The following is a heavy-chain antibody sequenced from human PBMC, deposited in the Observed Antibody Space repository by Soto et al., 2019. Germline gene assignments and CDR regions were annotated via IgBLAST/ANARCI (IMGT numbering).Heavy chain of an antibody. CDR2: MKAKSGDT. CDR3: ARGNPFNYAGFDV. D-gene: IGHD3-16*01. J-gene: IGHJ6*02. CDR1: GYTFSDFD. Sequence: QAHLEQSGAEVKRPGASVKVSCKASGYTFSDFDINWLRQASGQGPAWMGWMKAKSGDTFLAQRSQSKVNMTRDTSLSTAYMEVGSLTPDDTAMYYCARGNPFNYAGFDVWGQETTVAVSS. V-gene: IGHV1-8*01.